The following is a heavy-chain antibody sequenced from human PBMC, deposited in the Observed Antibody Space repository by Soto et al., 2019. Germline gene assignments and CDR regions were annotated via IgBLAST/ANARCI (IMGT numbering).Heavy chain of an antibody. D-gene: IGHD2-8*01. CDR1: GGTFSSYT. CDR2: IIPILGIA. CDR3: ARDRGYCTNGVCYISDY. V-gene: IGHV1-69*04. J-gene: IGHJ4*02. Sequence: SVKVSCKASGGTFSSYTISWVRQAPGQGLEWMGRIIPILGIANYAQKFQGRVTITADKSTSTAYMELSSLRSEDTAVYYCARDRGYCTNGVCYISDYWGQGTLVTVSS.